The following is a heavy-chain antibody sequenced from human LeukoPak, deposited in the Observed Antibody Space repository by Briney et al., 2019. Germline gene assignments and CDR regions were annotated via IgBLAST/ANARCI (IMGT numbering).Heavy chain of an antibody. CDR3: ARAGSGIHFDY. D-gene: IGHD2-15*01. V-gene: IGHV3-53*01. CDR2: IYSGGST. Sequence: PGGSLRLSCAASGFTFSSFNMNWVRQAPGKGLEWVSVIYSGGSTYYADSVKGRFTISRDNSKNTLYLQMNSLRAEDTAVYYCARAGSGIHFDYWGQGTLVTVSS. J-gene: IGHJ4*02. CDR1: GFTFSSFN.